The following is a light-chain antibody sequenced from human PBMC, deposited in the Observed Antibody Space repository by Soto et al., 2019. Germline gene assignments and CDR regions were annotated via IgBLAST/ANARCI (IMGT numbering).Light chain of an antibody. CDR1: QSVSSSY. V-gene: IGKV3-20*01. CDR3: QQYGSSPPT. Sequence: EIVLTQSPGPLSLSPGERATLSCRASQSVSSSYLAWYQQKPGQAPRLLIYGASSRATGITDRFSGSGSGTDFTRSISRLVPEDFAVYYCQQYGSSPPTFGQGTKVDIK. CDR2: GAS. J-gene: IGKJ1*01.